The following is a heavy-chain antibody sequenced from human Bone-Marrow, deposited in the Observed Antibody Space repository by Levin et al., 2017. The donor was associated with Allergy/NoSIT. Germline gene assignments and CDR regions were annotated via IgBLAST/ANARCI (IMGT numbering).Heavy chain of an antibody. CDR1: GASFSGNNFY. Sequence: SETLSLSCTVSGASFSGNNFYWGWIRQSPERGLEWVASVYYSGTTHYNPSLKSRVTMSVDASKRQFSLNLRSVTAADSAVYYCAKHRSTMRVDSWGQGTLVIVSS. J-gene: IGHJ4*02. V-gene: IGHV4-39*01. CDR2: VYYSGTT. CDR3: AKHRSTMRVDS. D-gene: IGHD2-2*01.